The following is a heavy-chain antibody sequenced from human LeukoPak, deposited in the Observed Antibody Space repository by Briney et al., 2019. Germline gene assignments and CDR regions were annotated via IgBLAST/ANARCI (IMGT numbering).Heavy chain of an antibody. Sequence: SETLSLTCAVYGGSFSGYYWSWIRQPPGKGLEWIGEINHSGSTNYNPSLKSRVTISVDTSKNQFSLKLSSVTAADTAVYYCARGRLDQYYDFWSGHYSYYYYYMDVWGKGTTVTVSS. J-gene: IGHJ6*03. V-gene: IGHV4-34*01. D-gene: IGHD3-3*01. CDR3: ARGRLDQYYDFWSGHYSYYYYYMDV. CDR2: INHSGST. CDR1: GGSFSGYY.